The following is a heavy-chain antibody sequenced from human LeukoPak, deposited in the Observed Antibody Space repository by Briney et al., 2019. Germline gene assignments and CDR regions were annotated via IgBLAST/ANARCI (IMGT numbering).Heavy chain of an antibody. CDR1: GFTFSSYA. V-gene: IGHV3-23*01. CDR2: ISGSGGST. Sequence: GGSLRLSCAASGFTFSSYAMSWVRQAPGKGLEWVSVISGSGGSTYYADSVKGRFTISRDNSKNTLYLQMNSLRAEDTAVYYCAKGKSGGVNYGMDVWGQGTTVTVPS. D-gene: IGHD1-26*01. CDR3: AKGKSGGVNYGMDV. J-gene: IGHJ6*02.